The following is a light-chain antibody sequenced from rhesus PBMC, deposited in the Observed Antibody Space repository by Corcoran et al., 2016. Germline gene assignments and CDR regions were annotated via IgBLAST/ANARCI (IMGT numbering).Light chain of an antibody. CDR1: ENVNNY. CDR2: KAS. Sequence: DIQMTQSPSALSASVGDRVTITCRASENVNNYLNWYQQKPGKAPRLLLYKASTLQIGVPSRFSGSGSGTDYTFTISSLQPEDIASYYCQQGYGIPYTFGPGTKVDIK. J-gene: IGKJ2*01. V-gene: IGKV1-74*01. CDR3: QQGYGIPYT.